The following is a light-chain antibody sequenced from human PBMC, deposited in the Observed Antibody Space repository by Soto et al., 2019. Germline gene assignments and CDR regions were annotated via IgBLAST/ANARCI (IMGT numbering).Light chain of an antibody. CDR3: QQYDSSPLT. Sequence: EIVLTQSPGTLSLSPGERATLSCRASQSVSSSFLAWYQQKPGQAPRLLIYGASSRATGIPDRFSGSGSVTDFTLTISRLEPEDFAVYYCQQYDSSPLTFGLGTKVEIK. CDR2: GAS. J-gene: IGKJ4*02. V-gene: IGKV3-20*01. CDR1: QSVSSSF.